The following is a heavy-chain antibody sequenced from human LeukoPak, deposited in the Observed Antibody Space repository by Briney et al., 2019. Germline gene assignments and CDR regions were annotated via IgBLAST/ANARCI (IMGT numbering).Heavy chain of an antibody. J-gene: IGHJ6*02. CDR3: ARQIAVAGTFDYYYYGMDV. CDR2: IYPGDSDT. V-gene: IGHV5-51*01. Sequence: GESLKISCRGSGYSFTSYWIGWVRQTPGKGLEWMGIIYPGDSDTRYSPSFQGQVTISADKSISTAYLQWSSLKASDTAMYYCARQIAVAGTFDYYYYGMDVWGQGTTVTVSS. D-gene: IGHD6-19*01. CDR1: GYSFTSYW.